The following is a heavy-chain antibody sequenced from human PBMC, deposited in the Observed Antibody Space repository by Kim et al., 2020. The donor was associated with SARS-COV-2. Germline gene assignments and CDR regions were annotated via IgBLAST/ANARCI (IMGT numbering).Heavy chain of an antibody. CDR1: GAFISSSYY. V-gene: IGHV4-39*01. D-gene: IGHD2-15*01. CDR3: ARHPLGYCSGGSCYPDY. Sequence: SETLSLTCTVSGAFISSSYYWGWIRQPPGKKLEWIGSIFYSGNTYYNPSLKSRITISVDTSKNQFSLKLRSVTAADTAVYYCARHPLGYCSGGSCYPDYWGQGTLVTVSS. J-gene: IGHJ4*02. CDR2: IFYSGNT.